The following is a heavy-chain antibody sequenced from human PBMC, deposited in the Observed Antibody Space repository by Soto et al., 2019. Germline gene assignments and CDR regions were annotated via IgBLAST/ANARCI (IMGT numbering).Heavy chain of an antibody. J-gene: IGHJ4*02. CDR1: GFSFSSYA. V-gene: IGHV3-23*01. Sequence: LRLSCEASGFSFSSYAMIWVRQAPGKGLEWVSVISGSGGSSYFADSVKGRFTISRDNSKNMLYLEMSSLRAEDTAIYFCAKGSIEYSASIDYWGQGTLVTVSS. D-gene: IGHD4-4*01. CDR3: AKGSIEYSASIDY. CDR2: ISGSGGSS.